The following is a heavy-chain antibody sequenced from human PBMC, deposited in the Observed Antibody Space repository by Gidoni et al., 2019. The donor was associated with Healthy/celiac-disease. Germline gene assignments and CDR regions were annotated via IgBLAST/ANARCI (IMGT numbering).Heavy chain of an antibody. CDR1: GFTFSNAW. Sequence: EVQLVESGGGLVKPGGSLRLSCAASGFTFSNAWMSWVRQAPGKGLEWVGRIKSKTDGGTTDYAAPVKGRFTISRDDSKNTLYLQMNSLKTEDTAVYYCTTVECTSCRLDAFDIWGQGTMVTVSS. CDR2: IKSKTDGGTT. D-gene: IGHD2-2*01. J-gene: IGHJ3*02. V-gene: IGHV3-15*01. CDR3: TTVECTSCRLDAFDI.